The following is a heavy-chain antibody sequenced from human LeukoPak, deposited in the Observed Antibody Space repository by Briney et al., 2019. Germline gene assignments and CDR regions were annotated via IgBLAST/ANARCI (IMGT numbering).Heavy chain of an antibody. CDR1: GFSLSNYI. CDR2: VSSSGSYT. Sequence: GGSLRLSCVASGFSLSNYIMSWVRQAPGKGLEWVSTVSSSGSYTYYADSVKGRFTISRDNSKNTVYLEVNSLRAEDTAVYYCAKEVVTAIYNYWGQGTLVTVSS. D-gene: IGHD2-21*02. J-gene: IGHJ4*02. V-gene: IGHV3-23*01. CDR3: AKEVVTAIYNY.